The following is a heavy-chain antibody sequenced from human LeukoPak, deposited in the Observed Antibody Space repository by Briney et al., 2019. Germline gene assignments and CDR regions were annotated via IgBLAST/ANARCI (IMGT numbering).Heavy chain of an antibody. CDR1: GGSISSYY. Sequence: SETLSLTCTVSGGSISSYYWSWIRQPPGKGLEWIGYIYYSGSTNYNPSLKSRVTISVDTSKNQFSLKLSSVTAADTAVYYCARVTYYDSSGYYYVDDAFDIWGQGTMVTVSS. J-gene: IGHJ3*02. D-gene: IGHD3-22*01. V-gene: IGHV4-59*01. CDR3: ARVTYYDSSGYYYVDDAFDI. CDR2: IYYSGST.